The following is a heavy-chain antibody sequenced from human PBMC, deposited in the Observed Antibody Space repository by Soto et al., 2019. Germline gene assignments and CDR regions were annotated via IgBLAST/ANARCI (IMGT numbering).Heavy chain of an antibody. CDR2: IDWDDDK. V-gene: IGHV2-70*11. Sequence: SGPTLVNPTQTLTLACTFSGFSLSTSGMCVSWIRQPPGKALEWLARIDWDDDKYYSTSLKTRLTISKDTSKNQVVLTMTNMDPVDTATYYRARATYYYDSSGYAAYYFDYWGQGTLVTVSS. CDR1: GFSLSTSGMC. D-gene: IGHD3-22*01. J-gene: IGHJ4*02. CDR3: ARATYYYDSSGYAAYYFDY.